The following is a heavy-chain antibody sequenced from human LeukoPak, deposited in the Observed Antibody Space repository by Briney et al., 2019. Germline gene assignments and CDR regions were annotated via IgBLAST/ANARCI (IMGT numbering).Heavy chain of an antibody. D-gene: IGHD2-2*01. V-gene: IGHV1-69*06. Sequence: SVKVSCKASGGTFSSYAISWVRQAPGQGLEWMGGIIPIFGTANYAQKFQGRVTITADKSTSTAYMELSSLRAEDTAVYYCARDGCSSTSCYPYNWFDPWGQGTLVTVSS. CDR3: ARDGCSSTSCYPYNWFDP. J-gene: IGHJ5*02. CDR2: IIPIFGTA. CDR1: GGTFSSYA.